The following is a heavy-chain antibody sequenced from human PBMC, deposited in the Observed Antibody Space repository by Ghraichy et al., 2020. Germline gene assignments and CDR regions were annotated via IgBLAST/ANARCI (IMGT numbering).Heavy chain of an antibody. Sequence: SQTLSLTCTASGGSISSSTYYWAWIRQPPGKGLEWIGTIYYSGSSYYNPSLKSRVIISVDTSKNHFSLKLTSVTAADTAVYYCARDRRVVYCGGDCYSDYFDHWGQGTLVTVSS. CDR2: IYYSGSS. J-gene: IGHJ4*02. D-gene: IGHD2-21*01. CDR1: GGSISSSTYY. V-gene: IGHV4-39*07. CDR3: ARDRRVVYCGGDCYSDYFDH.